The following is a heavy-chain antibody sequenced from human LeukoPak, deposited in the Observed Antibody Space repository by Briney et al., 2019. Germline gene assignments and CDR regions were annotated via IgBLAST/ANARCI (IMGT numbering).Heavy chain of an antibody. CDR3: ARGTDDYDILTGYYNGKYFDY. D-gene: IGHD3-9*01. Sequence: SQTLSLTCAVSGGSISSDGYSWSWIRQPPGKGLEWIGYIYHSGSTYYNPSLKSRVTISVDRSKNQFSLKLSSVTAADTAVYYCARGTDDYDILTGYYNGKYFDYWGQGTLVTVSS. V-gene: IGHV4-30-2*01. CDR2: IYHSGST. CDR1: GGSISSDGYS. J-gene: IGHJ4*02.